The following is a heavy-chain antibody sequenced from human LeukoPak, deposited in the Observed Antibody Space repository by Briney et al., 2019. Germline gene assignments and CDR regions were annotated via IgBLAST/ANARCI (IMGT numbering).Heavy chain of an antibody. Sequence: GSLRLSCAASGFSLSNYWMHWVRQAPGKGLVWVSRIDEYGRATFYADSVKGRFTISRDLAKSTLYLQMHSLRAEDTAVYFCARDLVLGSGSYGHWGQGTLVTVSA. CDR3: ARDLVLGSGSYGH. V-gene: IGHV3-74*01. J-gene: IGHJ4*02. CDR1: GFSLSNYW. D-gene: IGHD3-10*01. CDR2: IDEYGRAT.